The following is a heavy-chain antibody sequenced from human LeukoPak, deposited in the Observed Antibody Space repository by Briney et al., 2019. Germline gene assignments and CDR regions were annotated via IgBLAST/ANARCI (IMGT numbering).Heavy chain of an antibody. J-gene: IGHJ3*02. D-gene: IGHD5-24*01. CDR3: ARGSSREAFDI. V-gene: IGHV4-30-2*01. CDR1: GGSISSGGYY. Sequence: KPSETLSLTFTVSGGSISSGGYYWSWIRQPPGKGLEWIGYIYHSGSTYYNPSLKSRVTISVDRSKNQFSLKLSSVTAADTAVYYCARGSSREAFDIWGQGTMVTVSS. CDR2: IYHSGST.